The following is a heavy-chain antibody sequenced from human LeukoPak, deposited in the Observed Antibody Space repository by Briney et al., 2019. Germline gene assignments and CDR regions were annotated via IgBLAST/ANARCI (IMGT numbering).Heavy chain of an antibody. CDR1: GYIFTNYG. V-gene: IGHV1-18*01. Sequence: ASVKVSCKTSGYIFTNYGFSWVRQAPGQGLEWMGWISTSSGNTNYAQKFQDRFTMTTDTSTTTAYMELRSLRSDDTAVYYCARMKDIVVVPAAITFYYYGMDVWGQGTTVTVSS. CDR3: ARMKDIVVVPAAITFYYYGMDV. D-gene: IGHD2-2*02. J-gene: IGHJ6*02. CDR2: ISTSSGNT.